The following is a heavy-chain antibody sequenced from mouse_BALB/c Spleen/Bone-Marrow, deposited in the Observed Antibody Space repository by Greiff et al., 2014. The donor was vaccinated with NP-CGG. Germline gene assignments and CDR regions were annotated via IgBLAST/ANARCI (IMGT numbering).Heavy chain of an antibody. CDR2: IDPANGNT. J-gene: IGHJ4*01. V-gene: IGHV14-3*02. D-gene: IGHD4-1*01. Sequence: LKESGAELVKPGASVKLSCTASGFNIKDTYMHWVKQRPEQGLEWIGRIDPANGNTKYDLKFQGKATITADTSSNTAYLQLSSLTSEDTAVYYCARWEYYAMDYWGQGTSVTVSS. CDR1: GFNIKDTY. CDR3: ARWEYYAMDY.